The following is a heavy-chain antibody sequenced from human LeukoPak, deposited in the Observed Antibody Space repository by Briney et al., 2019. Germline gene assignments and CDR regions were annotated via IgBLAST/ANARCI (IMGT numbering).Heavy chain of an antibody. J-gene: IGHJ3*02. D-gene: IGHD3-10*01. CDR3: ARGPGYYGSGTYAFDI. V-gene: IGHV3-66*02. CDR2: IYSSGST. CDR1: GFNVSSNY. Sequence: GGSLRLSCAASGFNVSSNYMSWVRPAPGKGLEWVSVIYSSGSTYYADSVKGRFTISRDTSKNTLYLQMNSLRAEDTAVYYCARGPGYYGSGTYAFDIWGQGTMVTVSS.